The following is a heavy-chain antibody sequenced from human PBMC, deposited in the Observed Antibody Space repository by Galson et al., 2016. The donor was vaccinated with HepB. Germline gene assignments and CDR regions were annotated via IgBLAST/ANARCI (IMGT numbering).Heavy chain of an antibody. Sequence: LSLTCTVSGASINSSNWWTWVRQAPGRGLEWIGEIYHTETTNNNPFLSSRFTLSIDKSRNQFSLNLTSATAADTAVYYCARAAIVPGARMVFDPWGQGTLVTVSS. CDR3: ARAAIVPGARMVFDP. CDR2: IYHTETT. V-gene: IGHV4-4*02. J-gene: IGHJ5*02. CDR1: GASINSSNW. D-gene: IGHD4/OR15-4a*01.